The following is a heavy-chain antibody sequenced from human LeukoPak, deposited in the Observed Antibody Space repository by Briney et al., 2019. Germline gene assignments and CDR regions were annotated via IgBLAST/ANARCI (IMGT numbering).Heavy chain of an antibody. CDR2: ISSGNTYI. D-gene: IGHD3-3*01. J-gene: IGHJ4*02. Sequence: GGSLRLSCTASGFTFSDYSMKWVRQAPGKGLEWVSSISSGNTYIYYGDSVKGRFTISRDNAKNSLYLQMNSLRADDTALYYCARGPTRIGVPRTWPLDYWGQGTLVTVSS. CDR1: GFTFSDYS. CDR3: ARGPTRIGVPRTWPLDY. V-gene: IGHV3-21*01.